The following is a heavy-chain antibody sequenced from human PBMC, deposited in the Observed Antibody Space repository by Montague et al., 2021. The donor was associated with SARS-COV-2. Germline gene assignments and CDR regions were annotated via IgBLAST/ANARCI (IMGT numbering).Heavy chain of an antibody. CDR2: IYYSGST. V-gene: IGHV4-39*01. CDR1: GGSISSSTYY. Sequence: SETLSLTCTVSGGSISSSTYYWGWIRQPPGKGLEWIGSIYYSGSTYYNPSLKSRVTISVDTSKNQFSLKLSSVTAADTAVYYCAGHGWGWLRLLRPFDYWGQGTLVTVSS. CDR3: AGHGWGWLRLLRPFDY. D-gene: IGHD5-12*01. J-gene: IGHJ4*02.